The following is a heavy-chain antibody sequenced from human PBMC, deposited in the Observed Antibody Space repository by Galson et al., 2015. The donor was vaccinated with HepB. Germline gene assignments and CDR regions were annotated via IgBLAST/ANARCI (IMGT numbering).Heavy chain of an antibody. CDR2: IKEDGSEK. CDR1: GFTFSSYW. V-gene: IGHV3-7*01. J-gene: IGHJ4*02. CDR3: ARDQPYGSSAFDY. D-gene: IGHD3-22*01. Sequence: SLRLSCAASGFTFSSYWMSWVRQAPGKGLEWVTNIKEDGSEKYYVDSVKGRFTISRDNAKNSLYLQMNSLRAEDTAVYYCARDQPYGSSAFDYWGQGTLVTVSS.